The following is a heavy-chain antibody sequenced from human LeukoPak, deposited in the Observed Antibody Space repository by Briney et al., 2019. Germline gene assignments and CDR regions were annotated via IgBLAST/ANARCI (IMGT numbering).Heavy chain of an antibody. D-gene: IGHD3-22*01. V-gene: IGHV4-30-2*01. CDR2: IYHSGST. Sequence: SETLSLTCAVSGGSISSGGYPWSWIRQPPGKGLEWIGYIYHSGSTYYNPSLKSRVTISVDRSKNQFSLKLSSVTAADTAVYYCARGLYYYDSSGYLPPPEYYFDYWGQGTLVTVSS. CDR1: GGSISSGGYP. CDR3: ARGLYYYDSSGYLPPPEYYFDY. J-gene: IGHJ4*02.